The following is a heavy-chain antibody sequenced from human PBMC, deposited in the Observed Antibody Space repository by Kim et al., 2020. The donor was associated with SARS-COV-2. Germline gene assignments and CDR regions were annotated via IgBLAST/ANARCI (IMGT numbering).Heavy chain of an antibody. D-gene: IGHD3-10*01. J-gene: IGHJ6*02. CDR1: GFTFSIYA. CDR2: ISGSGGST. CDR3: AKFGRAGPSHYYYYGMDV. V-gene: IGHV3-23*01. Sequence: GGSLRLSCATSGFTFSIYAMSWVRQAPGKGLEWVSAISGSGGSTYYADSVKGRFTISRDNSKNTLYLQMNSLRAEDTAVYYCAKFGRAGPSHYYYYGMDVWGQGTTVTVSS.